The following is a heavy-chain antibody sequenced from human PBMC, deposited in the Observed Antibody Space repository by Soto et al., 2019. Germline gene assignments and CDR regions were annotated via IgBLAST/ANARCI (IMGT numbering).Heavy chain of an antibody. Sequence: QVQLQESGPGLVKPSETLFLTCTVSGGSISTYYWSWMRQPPGKGPEWIGYIYYTGDTNYNPSLKSLLTMSVHTSMNQISLRLSSVTAADTAVYYCARHRGSSSWFDFWGQGTLVTVSS. CDR3: ARHRGSSSWFDF. J-gene: IGHJ4*02. CDR1: GGSISTYY. D-gene: IGHD6-13*01. CDR2: IYYTGDT. V-gene: IGHV4-59*08.